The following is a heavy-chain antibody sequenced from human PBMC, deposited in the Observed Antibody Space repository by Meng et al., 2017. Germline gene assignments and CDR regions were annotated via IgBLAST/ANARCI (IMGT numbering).Heavy chain of an antibody. CDR2: IVVGSGNT. J-gene: IGHJ6*02. Sequence: SVQVSCKASGFFFTSSAMLWVRQPRGQRLEGLGWIVVGSGNTNYAQKFQERVTITRDRSTSTAYTELISLKPEDTAVYYCAADLPGPSPPRGTRALYYYGMDVWGQGTTVTVSS. CDR1: GFFFTSSA. CDR3: AADLPGPSPPRGTRALYYYGMDV. V-gene: IGHV1-58*02. D-gene: IGHD3-10*01.